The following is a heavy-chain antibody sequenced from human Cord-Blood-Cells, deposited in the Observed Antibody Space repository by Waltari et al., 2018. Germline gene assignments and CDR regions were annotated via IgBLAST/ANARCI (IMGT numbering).Heavy chain of an antibody. Sequence: EVQLVESGGGLVQPGGSLRLSCAASGFTFSSYWMSWGRQAPGKGREWVANIKQVGSEKYYVESVKGRFTISRDNAKNSLYLQMNSLRAEDTAVYYCARDRGGSFDYWGQGTLVTVSS. CDR1: GFTFSSYW. CDR3: ARDRGGSFDY. J-gene: IGHJ4*02. CDR2: IKQVGSEK. V-gene: IGHV3-7*01. D-gene: IGHD1-26*01.